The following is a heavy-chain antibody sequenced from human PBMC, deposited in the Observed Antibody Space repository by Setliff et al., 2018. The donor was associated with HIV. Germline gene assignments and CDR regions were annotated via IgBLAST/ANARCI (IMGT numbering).Heavy chain of an antibody. CDR3: AVWIREVIS. Sequence: PGGSLRLSCAASGFSFSDHYMDWFRQAPGKGLEWVGRTKNKDNSSTTEYAASVKGSFTISRDDSKNSLSLHMNSLKTEDTAVYYCAVWIREVISWGRGTLVTVSS. V-gene: IGHV3-72*01. J-gene: IGHJ5*02. CDR2: TKNKDNSSTT. CDR1: GFSFSDHY. D-gene: IGHD3-10*01.